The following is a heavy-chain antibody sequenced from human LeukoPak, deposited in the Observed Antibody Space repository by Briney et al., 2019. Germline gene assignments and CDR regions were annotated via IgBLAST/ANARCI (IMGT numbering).Heavy chain of an antibody. CDR2: IKQDGSEK. V-gene: IGHV3-7*01. D-gene: IGHD6-13*01. CDR3: AREMPGIAAAGDY. J-gene: IGHJ4*02. CDR1: GFTFSSYW. Sequence: GGSLRLSCAASGFTFSSYWMSWVRQAPGKGLEWVANIKQDGSEKYYVDSVKGRFTISSDNAKNSLYLQMNSLRAEDTAVYYCAREMPGIAAAGDYWGQGTLVTVSS.